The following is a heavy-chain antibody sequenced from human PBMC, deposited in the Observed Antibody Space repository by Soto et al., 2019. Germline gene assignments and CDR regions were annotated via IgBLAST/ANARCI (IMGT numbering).Heavy chain of an antibody. V-gene: IGHV3-30*18. Sequence: PGGSLRLSCAASGFTFSSYGMHWVRQAPGKGLEWVAVISYDGSNKYYADSVKGRFTISRDNSKNTLYLQMNSLRAEDTAVYYCAKDLGQLWSYFDYWGQGTLVTVSS. CDR3: AKDLGQLWSYFDY. CDR2: ISYDGSNK. CDR1: GFTFSSYG. D-gene: IGHD5-18*01. J-gene: IGHJ4*02.